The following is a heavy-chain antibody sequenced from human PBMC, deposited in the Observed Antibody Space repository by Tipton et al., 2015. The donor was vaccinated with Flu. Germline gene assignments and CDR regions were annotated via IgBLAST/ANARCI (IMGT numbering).Heavy chain of an antibody. Sequence: TLSLTCTVSGGSISSSSYYWGWIRQPPGKGLEWIGSIYYSGSTNYNPSLKSRVTISVDTSKNQFSLKLSSVTAADTAVYYCARDSAAHYGMDVWGQGTTVTVSS. CDR1: GGSISSSSYY. CDR2: IYYSGST. CDR3: ARDSAAHYGMDV. J-gene: IGHJ6*02. V-gene: IGHV4-39*07. D-gene: IGHD6-13*01.